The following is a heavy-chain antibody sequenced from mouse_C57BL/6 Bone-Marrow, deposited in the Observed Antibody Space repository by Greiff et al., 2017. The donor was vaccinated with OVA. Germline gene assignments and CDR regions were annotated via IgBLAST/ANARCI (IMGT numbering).Heavy chain of an antibody. Sequence: QVQLQQSGPELVKPGASVKLSCKASGYTFTSYDINWVKQRPGQGREWIGWIYPRDGRTKYNEKFKGKATLTVDTSSSTAYMELHSLTSEDSAVYFCARGIYYDYDDGDYWGQGTTLTVSS. CDR2: IYPRDGRT. J-gene: IGHJ2*01. CDR3: ARGIYYDYDDGDY. V-gene: IGHV1-85*01. D-gene: IGHD2-4*01. CDR1: GYTFTSYD.